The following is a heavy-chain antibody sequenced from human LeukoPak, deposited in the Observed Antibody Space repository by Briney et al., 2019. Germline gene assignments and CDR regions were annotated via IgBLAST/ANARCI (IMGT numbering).Heavy chain of an antibody. D-gene: IGHD3-22*01. V-gene: IGHV3-48*03. CDR2: ISSSGSTI. CDR1: GFTFSSYE. J-gene: IGHJ4*02. Sequence: AGGSLRLSCAASGFTFSSYEMNWVRQAPGKGLEWVSYISSSGSTIYYADSVKGRFTISRDNAKNSLYLQMNSQRADDTAVYYCASSGYYYLSHFDYWGQGTLVTVSS. CDR3: ASSGYYYLSHFDY.